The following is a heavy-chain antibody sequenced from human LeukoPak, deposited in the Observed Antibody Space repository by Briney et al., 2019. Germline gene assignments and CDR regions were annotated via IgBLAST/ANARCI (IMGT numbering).Heavy chain of an antibody. V-gene: IGHV1-2*02. CDR2: INPNSGGT. CDR1: GGTFSSYA. CDR3: ARDPYGSGSYYD. D-gene: IGHD3-10*01. J-gene: IGHJ4*02. Sequence: ASVKVSCKASGGTFSSYAISWVRQAPGQGLEWMGWINPNSGGTNYAQKFQGRVTMTRDTSISTAYMELSRLRSDDTAVYYCARDPYGSGSYYDWGQGTLVTVSS.